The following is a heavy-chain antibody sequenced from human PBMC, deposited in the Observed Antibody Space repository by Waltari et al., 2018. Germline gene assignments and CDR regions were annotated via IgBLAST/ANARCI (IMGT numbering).Heavy chain of an antibody. CDR2: INTDGSST. V-gene: IGHV3-74*01. J-gene: IGHJ4*02. CDR3: ARDGGGNGYIHY. Sequence: EVQLVESGGGLVQPGGSLRLSCGASGFSLSSSYMHWVRQAPGKGLVWVSRINTDGSSTNYADSVKGRFTISRDNGKNTLYLQMNSLRAEDAAVYYCARDGGGNGYIHYWGQGTLVTVSS. D-gene: IGHD3-16*01. CDR1: GFSLSSSY.